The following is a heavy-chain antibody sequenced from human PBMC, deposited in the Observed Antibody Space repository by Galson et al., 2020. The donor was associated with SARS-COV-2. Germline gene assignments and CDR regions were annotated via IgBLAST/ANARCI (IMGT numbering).Heavy chain of an antibody. Sequence: GESLKISCAASGFTFSSYAMHWVRQAPGKGLEWVAVISYDGSNKYYADSVKGRFTISRDNSKNTLYLQMNSLRAEDTAVYYCARDGAHDYCDYDLDYWGQGTLVTVSS. CDR3: ARDGAHDYCDYDLDY. D-gene: IGHD4-17*01. J-gene: IGHJ4*02. V-gene: IGHV3-30*04. CDR2: ISYDGSNK. CDR1: GFTFSSYA.